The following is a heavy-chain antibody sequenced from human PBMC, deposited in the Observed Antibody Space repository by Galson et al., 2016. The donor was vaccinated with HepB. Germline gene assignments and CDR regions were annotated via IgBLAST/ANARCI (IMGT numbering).Heavy chain of an antibody. J-gene: IGHJ4*02. V-gene: IGHV4-59*01. CDR3: AGFYTATWSFDF. CDR2: SHFRGTT. CDR1: GASITTYY. Sequence: SETLSLTCTVSGASITTYYWSWIRQAPGKGLEWIGYSHFRGTTKYNPSLETRVTISVDTSKRQNSLKLTSVTAADTAIYFCAGFYTATWSFDFWGRGALVTVSS. D-gene: IGHD2-2*02.